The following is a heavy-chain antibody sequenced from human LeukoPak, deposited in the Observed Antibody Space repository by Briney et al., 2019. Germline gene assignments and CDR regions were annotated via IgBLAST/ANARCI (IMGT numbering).Heavy chain of an antibody. CDR2: ISSSSSTI. D-gene: IGHD1-26*01. CDR1: GFTFSSYS. CDR3: ARERELLSEFDY. Sequence: LAGGSLRLSCAASGFTFSSYSMNWVRQAPGKGLEWVSYISSSSSTIYYADSVKGRFTISRDNAKNSPYLQMNSLRDEDTAVYYCARERELLSEFDYWGQGTLVTVTS. J-gene: IGHJ4*02. V-gene: IGHV3-48*02.